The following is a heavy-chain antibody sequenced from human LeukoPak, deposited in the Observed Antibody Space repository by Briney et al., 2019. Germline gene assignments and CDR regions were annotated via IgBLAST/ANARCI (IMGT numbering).Heavy chain of an antibody. J-gene: IGHJ5*02. Sequence: GASVKVSCKASGYTFTSYGISWVRQAPGQGLEWMGWISAYNGNTNYAQKLQGRVTMTTDTSTSTAYMELRSLRSDDTAVYYCARVWGVDYDSSGYYYNWFDPWGQGTLVTVSS. CDR3: ARVWGVDYDSSGYYYNWFDP. CDR1: GYTFTSYG. CDR2: ISAYNGNT. V-gene: IGHV1-18*01. D-gene: IGHD3-22*01.